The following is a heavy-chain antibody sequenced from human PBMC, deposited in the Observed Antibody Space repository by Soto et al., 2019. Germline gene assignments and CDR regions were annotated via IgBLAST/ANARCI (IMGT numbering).Heavy chain of an antibody. V-gene: IGHV4-30-2*01. J-gene: IGHJ5*01. CDR1: GASISNGDYS. Sequence: SETLSLTCAVSGASISNGDYSWSWIRQPPGRALEWIGYIYSSGRSDYNPSLKSRVTISIDRSKNKFSLRLTSVTAAEAAVYYCARGREGPFFDFWGQGALVNVSS. CDR3: ARGREGPFFDF. CDR2: IYSSGRS.